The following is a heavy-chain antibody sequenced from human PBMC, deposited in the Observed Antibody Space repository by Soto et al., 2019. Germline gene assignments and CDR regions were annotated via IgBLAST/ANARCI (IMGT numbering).Heavy chain of an antibody. CDR1: GFTFANFW. V-gene: IGHV3-7*05. CDR2: IKNDGSEK. J-gene: IGHJ4*02. Sequence: GGSLRLSCAASGFTFANFWMTWVRQAPGKGLEWVAKIKNDGSEKYYVDSVEGRFTISRDNAENSVFLQMDSLRVEDTAVYYCSSGTYSYNWGQGTRVTVSS. CDR3: SSGTYSYN. D-gene: IGHD1-26*01.